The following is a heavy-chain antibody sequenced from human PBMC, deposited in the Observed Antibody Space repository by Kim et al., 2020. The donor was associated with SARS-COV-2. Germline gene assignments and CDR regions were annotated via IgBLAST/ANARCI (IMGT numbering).Heavy chain of an antibody. CDR1: GLTFEIYW. V-gene: IGHV3-7*01. CDR3: ARDWGDD. J-gene: IGHJ4*02. Sequence: GGSLRLSCAASGLTFEIYWMAWVRQAPGKGPEWVAYIRKDGNEIYYGDSVKGRFTISRDNAKNSLYLQMNILRVEDTAVYYCARDWGDDWGKGTLVTVSS. CDR2: IRKDGNEI. D-gene: IGHD3-16*01.